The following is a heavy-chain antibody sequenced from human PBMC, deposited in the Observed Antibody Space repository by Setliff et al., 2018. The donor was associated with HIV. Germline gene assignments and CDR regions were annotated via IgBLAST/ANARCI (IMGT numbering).Heavy chain of an antibody. V-gene: IGHV1-8*02. CDR1: GHTFSNSD. D-gene: IGHD1-1*01. J-gene: IGHJ5*02. Sequence: GASVKVSCKPSGHTFSNSDIHWVRRATGQGLEWMGWMNPNSGVTGYALKFHDRVTMTRDTSISTAYLELRTLTSEDTAVYYCAGGLVSQKVPFDPWGQGTLVTVSS. CDR2: MNPNSGVT. CDR3: AGGLVSQKVPFDP.